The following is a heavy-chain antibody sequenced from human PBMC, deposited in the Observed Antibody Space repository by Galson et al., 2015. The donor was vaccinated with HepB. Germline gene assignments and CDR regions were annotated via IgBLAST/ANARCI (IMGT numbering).Heavy chain of an antibody. CDR2: ISSSSSYI. D-gene: IGHD6-13*01. V-gene: IGHV3-21*01. CDR1: GFTFSSYS. J-gene: IGHJ6*02. Sequence: SLRLSCAASGFTFSSYSMNWVRQAPGKGLEWVSSISSSSSYIYYADSVKGRFTISRDNAKNSLYLQMNSLRAEDTAVYYCARLVQFYYYYGMDVWGQGTTVTVSS. CDR3: ARLVQFYYYYGMDV.